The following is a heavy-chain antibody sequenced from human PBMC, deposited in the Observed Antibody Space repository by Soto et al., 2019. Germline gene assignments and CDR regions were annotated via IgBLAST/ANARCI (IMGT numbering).Heavy chain of an antibody. CDR2: INHRGSA. J-gene: IGHJ4*02. CDR1: GASVSSTYW. Sequence: SESLSLTCAFSGASVSSTYWWSWVRQPPGKGPEWIGEINHRGSANYNPSLKSRVTISVDISKSQFSLRLTSVTAADTAVYYCARYNAASGTYDFDYWGQGALVT. CDR3: ARYNAASGTYDFDY. D-gene: IGHD6-13*01. V-gene: IGHV4-4*02.